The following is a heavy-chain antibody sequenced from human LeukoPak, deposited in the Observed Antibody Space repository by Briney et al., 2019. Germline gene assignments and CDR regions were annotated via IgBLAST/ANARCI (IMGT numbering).Heavy chain of an antibody. CDR3: ASPYYDSSGPMGY. Sequence: ASVKVSCKVSGYTLTELSMHWVRQAPGKGLEWMGAFDPEDGETIYAQKFQGRVTITTDESTSTAYMEPSSLRSEDTAVYFCASPYYDSSGPMGYWGEGALVTVSS. J-gene: IGHJ4*02. CDR1: GYTLTELS. D-gene: IGHD3-22*01. CDR2: FDPEDGET. V-gene: IGHV1-24*01.